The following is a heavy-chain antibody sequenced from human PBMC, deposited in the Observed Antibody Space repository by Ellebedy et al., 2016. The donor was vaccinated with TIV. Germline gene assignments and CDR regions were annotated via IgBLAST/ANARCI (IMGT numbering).Heavy chain of an antibody. CDR2: IYYSGST. CDR1: GGSISTNGYY. CDR3: ARGRRAVAAFYY. J-gene: IGHJ4*02. Sequence: SETLSLTXTVSGGSISTNGYYWSWIRQPPGKGLEWIGYIYYSGSTNYNPSLKSRVTISVDTSKNQFSLKLSSVTAADTAVYYCARGRRAVAAFYYWGQGTLVTVSS. D-gene: IGHD6-19*01. V-gene: IGHV4-61*08.